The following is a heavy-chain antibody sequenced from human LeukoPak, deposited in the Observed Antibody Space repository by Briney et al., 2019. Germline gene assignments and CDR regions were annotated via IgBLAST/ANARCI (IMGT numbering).Heavy chain of an antibody. CDR3: ASSDHYYGSGSYPY. V-gene: IGHV4-59*01. D-gene: IGHD3-10*01. CDR2: IYYSGST. Sequence: PSETLSLTCTVSGGSISSYYWSWIRQPPGKGLEWIGYIYYSGSTNYNPSLKSRVTISVDTSKNQFSLKLSSVTAADTAVYYCASSDHYYGSGSYPYWGQGTLVTVSS. J-gene: IGHJ4*02. CDR1: GGSISSYY.